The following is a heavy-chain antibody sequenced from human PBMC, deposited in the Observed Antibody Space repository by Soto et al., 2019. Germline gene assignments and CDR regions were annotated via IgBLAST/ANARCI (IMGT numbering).Heavy chain of an antibody. J-gene: IGHJ4*02. D-gene: IGHD3-9*01. CDR2: ISGSGGST. V-gene: IGHV3-23*01. CDR1: GFTFSSYA. Sequence: GGSLRLSCAASGFTFSSYAMSWVRQAPGKGLEWVSAISGSGGSTYYADSVKGRFTISRDNSKNTLYLQMNNLRAEDTAVYYCAKDCGNYDILTGYYPRSPYFDYWGQGTLVTVSS. CDR3: AKDCGNYDILTGYYPRSPYFDY.